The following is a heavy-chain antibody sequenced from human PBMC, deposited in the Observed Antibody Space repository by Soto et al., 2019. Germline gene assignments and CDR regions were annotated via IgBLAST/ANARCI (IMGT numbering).Heavy chain of an antibody. V-gene: IGHV3-9*01. CDR2: ITWNSNVI. CDR1: GFTFDDFA. Sequence: EVQLVESGGGLVQPGRSLRLSCAASGFTFDDFAMHWVRRVPGKGLEWVSSITWNSNVIGYADSVKGRFTISRDNAKNSLYLQMNSLRPEDTAFYYCTRGGPDAFCGSGRCYFDYWGQGTLVTVSS. J-gene: IGHJ4*02. D-gene: IGHD2-15*01. CDR3: TRGGPDAFCGSGRCYFDY.